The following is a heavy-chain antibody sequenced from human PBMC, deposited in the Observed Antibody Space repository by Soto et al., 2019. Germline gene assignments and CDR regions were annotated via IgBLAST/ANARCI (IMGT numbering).Heavy chain of an antibody. CDR1: GGSISSSSYY. CDR2: IYYSGST. J-gene: IGHJ5*02. V-gene: IGHV4-39*01. Sequence: QLQLQESGPGLVKPSETLSLTCTVSGGSISSSSYYWGWIRQPPGKGLEWIGSIYYSGSTYYNPSLKSRVTISVDTSKNQFSLKLSSVTAADTAVYYCARLDSRGWELRGWFDPWGQGTLVTVSS. D-gene: IGHD6-19*01. CDR3: ARLDSRGWELRGWFDP.